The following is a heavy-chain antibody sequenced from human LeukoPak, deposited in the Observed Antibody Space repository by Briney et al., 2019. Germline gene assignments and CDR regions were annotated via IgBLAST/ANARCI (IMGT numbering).Heavy chain of an antibody. V-gene: IGHV4-30-2*01. Sequence: SETLSLTCAVSGGSISSGGYSWSWIRQPPGKGLEWIGYIYHSGSTYYNPSLKSRVTISVDRSKNQFSLKLSSVTAADTAVYYCARWDIVATIDYWGQGTLVTVSS. CDR1: GGSISSGGYS. D-gene: IGHD5-12*01. J-gene: IGHJ4*02. CDR3: ARWDIVATIDY. CDR2: IYHSGST.